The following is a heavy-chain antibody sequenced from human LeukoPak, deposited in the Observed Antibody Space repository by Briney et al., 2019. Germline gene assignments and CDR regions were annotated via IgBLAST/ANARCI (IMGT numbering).Heavy chain of an antibody. J-gene: IGHJ4*02. CDR1: GFTFGRYW. V-gene: IGHV3-74*01. Sequence: GESLRLSCAASGFTFGRYWMHWVRQAPGEGLVWVSRIDEHGTTIDYADSVRDRFTISRDNAKNTLYLHMNSLRAEDTAMYYCARDVGGAASHWGQGSLVTVSS. D-gene: IGHD3-16*01. CDR3: ARDVGGAASH. CDR2: IDEHGTTI.